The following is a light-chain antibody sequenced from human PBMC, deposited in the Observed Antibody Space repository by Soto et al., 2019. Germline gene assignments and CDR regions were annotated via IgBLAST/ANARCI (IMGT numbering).Light chain of an antibody. Sequence: QSALTQPASVSGSPGQSITISCTGTSSDVGSYNLVSWYQQHPGKAPKLMIYEGSKRPSGVSNRFSGSKSGNTASLTISGLQADEEADYYCCSYAGSSPWVFGGGTKLTVL. CDR3: CSYAGSSPWV. CDR2: EGS. CDR1: SSDVGSYNL. V-gene: IGLV2-23*01. J-gene: IGLJ2*01.